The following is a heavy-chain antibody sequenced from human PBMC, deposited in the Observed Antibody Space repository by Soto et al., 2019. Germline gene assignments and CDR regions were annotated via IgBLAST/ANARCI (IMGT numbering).Heavy chain of an antibody. CDR2: IPQDGVDG. Sequence: GGSLRLSCEVSGFTFSMYSMSWVRQTPGKGLEWVAKIPQDGVDGHYADSVKGRFTISRDNGKNSLYLQMNNLRAEDTAVYYCARDHLILPAHDFFYGSDVWGRGATVTISS. D-gene: IGHD2-21*02. CDR1: GFTFSMYS. CDR3: ARDHLILPAHDFFYGSDV. J-gene: IGHJ6*02. V-gene: IGHV3-7*03.